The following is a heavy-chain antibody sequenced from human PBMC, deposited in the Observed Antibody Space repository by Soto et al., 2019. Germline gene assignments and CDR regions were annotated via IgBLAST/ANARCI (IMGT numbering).Heavy chain of an antibody. CDR1: GGSFSGYY. J-gene: IGHJ4*02. Sequence: SETLSLTCAVYGGSFSGYYWSWIRQPPGKGLEWIGEINHSGSTNYNPSLKSRVTISVDTSKNQFSLKLSSVTAADTAVYYCARRFLEWLYPYYFDSWGQGTLVTVSS. V-gene: IGHV4-34*01. D-gene: IGHD3-3*01. CDR2: INHSGST. CDR3: ARRFLEWLYPYYFDS.